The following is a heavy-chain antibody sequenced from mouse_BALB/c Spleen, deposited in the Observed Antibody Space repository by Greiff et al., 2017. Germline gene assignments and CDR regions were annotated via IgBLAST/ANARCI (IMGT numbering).Heavy chain of an antibody. CDR1: GFTFSSFG. CDR2: ISSGSSTI. CDR3: ARSLLSYYYAMDY. J-gene: IGHJ4*01. V-gene: IGHV5-17*02. D-gene: IGHD2-1*01. Sequence: EVKLMESGGGLVQPGGSRKLSCAASGFTFSSFGMHWVRQAPEKGLEWVAYISSGSSTIYYADTVKGRFTISRDNPKNTLFLQMTSLRSEDTAMYYCARSLLSYYYAMDYWGQGTSVTVSS.